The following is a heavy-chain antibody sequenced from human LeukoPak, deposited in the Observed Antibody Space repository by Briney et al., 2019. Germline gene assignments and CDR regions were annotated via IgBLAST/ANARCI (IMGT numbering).Heavy chain of an antibody. V-gene: IGHV4-59*01. Sequence: PSETLSLTCTVSGGSISSYYWSWIRQRPGKGLEWIGYIYYSGNTNHNPSLKSRVTISIDTSKNQFSLKLSYVTAADTAVYYCARVGSGSFDYWGQGTLVTVSS. CDR3: ARVGSGSFDY. J-gene: IGHJ4*02. D-gene: IGHD6-19*01. CDR1: GGSISSYY. CDR2: IYYSGNT.